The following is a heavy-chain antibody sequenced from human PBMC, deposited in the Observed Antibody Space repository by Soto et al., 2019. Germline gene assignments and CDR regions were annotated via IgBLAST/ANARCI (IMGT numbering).Heavy chain of an antibody. J-gene: IGHJ4*02. Sequence: QVQLQESGPGLVKPSQTLSLTCTVSGGSISSGGYYLSWIRQHPGKGLEWIGYLYYSGSTYYNPSLKSRVTISVDTSKNQFSLKLSSVTAADTAVYYCARDSTLYYFDYWGQGTLVTVSS. CDR2: LYYSGST. CDR3: ARDSTLYYFDY. CDR1: GGSISSGGYY. V-gene: IGHV4-31*03.